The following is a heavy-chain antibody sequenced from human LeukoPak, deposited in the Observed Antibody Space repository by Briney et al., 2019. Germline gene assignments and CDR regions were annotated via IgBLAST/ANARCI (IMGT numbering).Heavy chain of an antibody. CDR1: GFTFSSYA. D-gene: IGHD1-7*01. Sequence: GGSLRLSCAASGFTFSSYAMSWVRQAPGKGLEWVSAISGSGGSTYYADSVKGRFTISRDNSKNTLYLQMNSLRAEDTAVYYCAEGGGITGTSDYWGQGTLVTVSS. CDR3: AEGGGITGTSDY. V-gene: IGHV3-23*01. J-gene: IGHJ4*02. CDR2: ISGSGGST.